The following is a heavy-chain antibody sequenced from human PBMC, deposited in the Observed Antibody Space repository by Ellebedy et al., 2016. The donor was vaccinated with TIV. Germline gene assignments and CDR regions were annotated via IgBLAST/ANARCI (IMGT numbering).Heavy chain of an antibody. CDR2: IYSGGST. Sequence: GGSLRLSCAASGFTVSSNYMNWVRQAPGKGLEWVSIIYSGGSTYYADSVKGRFTISRDNAKNSLYLQMNSLRAEDTAVYYCTAVKRGYSTLSRSGYWGQGTLVTVSS. CDR1: GFTVSSNY. V-gene: IGHV3-66*01. D-gene: IGHD5-18*01. J-gene: IGHJ4*02. CDR3: TAVKRGYSTLSRSGY.